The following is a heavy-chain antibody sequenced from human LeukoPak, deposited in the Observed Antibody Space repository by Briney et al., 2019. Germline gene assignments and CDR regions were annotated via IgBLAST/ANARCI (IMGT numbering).Heavy chain of an antibody. V-gene: IGHV1-18*01. Sequence: ASVKVSCKASGYTFTSYGISWVRQAPGQGLEWMGWISAYNGNTNYAQKLQGRVTMTTDTSTSTAYMELSSLRSEDTAVYYCARDVDSSGYRDRYFDLWGRGTLVTVSS. CDR1: GYTFTSYG. J-gene: IGHJ2*01. CDR3: ARDVDSSGYRDRYFDL. D-gene: IGHD3-22*01. CDR2: ISAYNGNT.